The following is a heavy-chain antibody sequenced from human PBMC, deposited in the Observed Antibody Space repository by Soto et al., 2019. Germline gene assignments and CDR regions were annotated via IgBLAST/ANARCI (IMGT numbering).Heavy chain of an antibody. CDR1: GFIFSNYA. CDR3: VGDIEGAATWGYQSDY. D-gene: IGHD2-15*01. V-gene: IGHV3-33*01. J-gene: IGHJ4*02. Sequence: QVQLVESGGGVVQPGRSLTLSCAASGFIFSNYAMHWVRQAPGKGLEWVAVIWYDGNNKYYSDSVKGRFTISRDNSKNKLYLQMNSLRAEDTAVYYCVGDIEGAATWGYQSDYWGQGTPVTVSS. CDR2: IWYDGNNK.